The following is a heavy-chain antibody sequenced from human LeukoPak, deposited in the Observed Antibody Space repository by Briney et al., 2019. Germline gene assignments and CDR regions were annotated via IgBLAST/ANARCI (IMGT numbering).Heavy chain of an antibody. Sequence: KSGGSLRLSCAASGFTFNNYNMNWVRQAPGKGLEWVSSISSSSSYIYYADSVKGRFTISRDNAKNSLYLQMNSLRAEDTAVYYCARDLGGDSCFFDYWGQGTLVTVSS. J-gene: IGHJ4*02. V-gene: IGHV3-21*01. CDR3: ARDLGGDSCFFDY. D-gene: IGHD2-15*01. CDR2: ISSSSSYI. CDR1: GFTFNNYN.